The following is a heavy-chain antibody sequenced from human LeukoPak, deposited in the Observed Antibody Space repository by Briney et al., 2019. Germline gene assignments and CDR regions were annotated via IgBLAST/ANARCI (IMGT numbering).Heavy chain of an antibody. CDR3: AKGWYWFDP. V-gene: IGHV3-30*18. Sequence: PGRSLRLSCAASGFTFSSYGMHWVRQAPGKGLEWVAVISYDGSNKYYADSVKGRFTISRDNSKNTLYLQMNSLRAEDTAVYYCAKGWYWFDPWGQGTLVTVSS. J-gene: IGHJ5*02. CDR2: ISYDGSNK. CDR1: GFTFSSYG. D-gene: IGHD2-15*01.